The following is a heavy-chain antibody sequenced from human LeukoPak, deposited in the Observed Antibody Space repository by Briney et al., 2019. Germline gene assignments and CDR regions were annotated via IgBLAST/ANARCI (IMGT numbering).Heavy chain of an antibody. D-gene: IGHD2-2*01. Sequence: GESLKISCKGSGYSFISYWIGWVRQMPGKGLEWMGIIHPGDSHTWYSPSFQGQVTISADKSISMAYLQWSSLKASDTAMYFCARQPGMTAKSWYFDLWGRGTLVTVSS. CDR3: ARQPGMTAKSWYFDL. CDR2: IHPGDSHT. J-gene: IGHJ2*01. CDR1: GYSFISYW. V-gene: IGHV5-51*01.